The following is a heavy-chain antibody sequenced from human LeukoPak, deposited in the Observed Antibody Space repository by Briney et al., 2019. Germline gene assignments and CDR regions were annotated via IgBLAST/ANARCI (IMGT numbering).Heavy chain of an antibody. CDR2: IFPSDSDT. D-gene: IGHD6-19*01. CDR3: ARRSSGWGD. V-gene: IGHV5-51*01. Sequence: KNRESLKISCKGSGYSFTNYWIGWVRQMPGKGLEWMGIIFPSDSDTRYSPSFQGQVTISADKSINTAYLQWNSLKASDSAIYYCARRSSGWGDWGQGTLVTVSS. J-gene: IGHJ4*02. CDR1: GYSFTNYW.